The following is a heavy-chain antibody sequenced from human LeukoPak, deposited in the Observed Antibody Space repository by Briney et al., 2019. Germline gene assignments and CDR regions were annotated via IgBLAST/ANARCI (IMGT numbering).Heavy chain of an antibody. Sequence: SETLSLTCAVYGGSFSGYYWSWIRQPPGKGLEWIGEINHSGSTNHNPSLKSRVTISVDTSKNQFSLKLSSVTAADTAVYYCARCWAYGYPRRDYFDYWGQGTLVTVSS. CDR1: GGSFSGYY. V-gene: IGHV4-34*01. CDR2: INHSGST. CDR3: ARCWAYGYPRRDYFDY. J-gene: IGHJ4*02. D-gene: IGHD5-18*01.